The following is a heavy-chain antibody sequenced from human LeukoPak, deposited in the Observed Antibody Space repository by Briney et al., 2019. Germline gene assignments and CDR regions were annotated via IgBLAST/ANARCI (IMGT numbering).Heavy chain of an antibody. Sequence: GGSLRLSCAASGFTFSSYWMSWVRQAPGKGLEWVANIKQDGSEKYYVDSVKGRFTISRDNAKNSLYLQMNSLRAEDTAMYYCAKDRAGSHPYDTSGLTPSDHWGQGTLVTVSP. V-gene: IGHV3-7*01. CDR2: IKQDGSEK. J-gene: IGHJ5*02. CDR3: AKDRAGSHPYDTSGLTPSDH. CDR1: GFTFSSYW. D-gene: IGHD3-22*01.